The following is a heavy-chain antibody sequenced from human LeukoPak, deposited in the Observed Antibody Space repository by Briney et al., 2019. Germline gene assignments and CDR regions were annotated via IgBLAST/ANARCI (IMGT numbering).Heavy chain of an antibody. CDR3: ARDLRAIFGVEGWFDP. CDR1: GFTSDDYG. CDR2: INWNGGST. J-gene: IGHJ5*02. V-gene: IGHV3-20*04. Sequence: GGSLRLSCAASGFTSDDYGMSWVRQAPGKGLEWVSGINWNGGSTGYADSVKGRFTISRDNAKNSLYLQMNSLRAEDTALYYCARDLRAIFGVEGWFDPWGQGTLVTVSS. D-gene: IGHD3-3*01.